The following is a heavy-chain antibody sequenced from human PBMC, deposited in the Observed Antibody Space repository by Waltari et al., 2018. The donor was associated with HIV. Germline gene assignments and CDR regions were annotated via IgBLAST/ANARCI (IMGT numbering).Heavy chain of an antibody. V-gene: IGHV1-69*01. Sequence: QVQLVQSGSEVKKPGSSVKVSCKASGCTFSSYALSWVRQAPGPGLEWMGGIIPIFGTANYAQKFQGRVTITADESTSTAYMELSSLRSEDTAVYYCARVHSSSLYGMDVWGQGTTVTVSS. CDR1: GCTFSSYA. J-gene: IGHJ6*02. CDR2: IIPIFGTA. CDR3: ARVHSSSLYGMDV. D-gene: IGHD6-13*01.